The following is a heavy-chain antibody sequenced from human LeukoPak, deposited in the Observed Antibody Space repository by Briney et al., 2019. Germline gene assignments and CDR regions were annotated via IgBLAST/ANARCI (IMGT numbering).Heavy chain of an antibody. J-gene: IGHJ4*02. CDR2: ISGSGGST. CDR3: AKGYRVGRYGDYVGNGGIDY. V-gene: IGHV3-23*01. Sequence: PGGSLRLSCAASGFTFSSYGMSWVRQAPGKGLEWVSAISGSGGSTYYADSVKGRFTISRDNSKNTLYLQMNSLRAEDTAVYYCAKGYRVGRYGDYVGNGGIDYWGQGTLVTVSS. D-gene: IGHD4-17*01. CDR1: GFTFSSYG.